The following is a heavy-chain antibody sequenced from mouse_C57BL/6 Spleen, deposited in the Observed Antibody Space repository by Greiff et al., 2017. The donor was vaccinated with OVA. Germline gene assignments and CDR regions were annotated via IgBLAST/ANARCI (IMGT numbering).Heavy chain of an antibody. CDR1: GYTFTSYW. CDR3: ARSGYGYDWFAY. V-gene: IGHV1-61*01. J-gene: IGHJ3*01. CDR2: IYPSDSDT. Sequence: VKLQQPGAELVRPGSSVKLSCKASGYTFTSYWMDWVKQRPGQGLEWIGNIYPSDSDTHYNQKFKDKATLTVDKSSSTAYMQLSRLTSEDSAVYYCARSGYGYDWFAYWGQGTLVTVSA. D-gene: IGHD2-2*01.